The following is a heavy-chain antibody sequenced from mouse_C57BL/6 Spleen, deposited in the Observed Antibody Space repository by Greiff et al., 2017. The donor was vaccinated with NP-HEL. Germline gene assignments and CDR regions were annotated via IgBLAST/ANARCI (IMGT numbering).Heavy chain of an antibody. D-gene: IGHD2-4*01. CDR1: GYAFSSSW. Sequence: QVQLQQSGPELVKPGASVKISCKASGYAFSSSWMNWVKQRPGKGLEWIGRIYPGDGDTNYNGKFKGKATLTADKSSSTAYMQLSSLTSEDSAVYFCARWGLRRDYYAMDYWGQGTSVTVSS. J-gene: IGHJ4*01. CDR2: IYPGDGDT. CDR3: ARWGLRRDYYAMDY. V-gene: IGHV1-82*01.